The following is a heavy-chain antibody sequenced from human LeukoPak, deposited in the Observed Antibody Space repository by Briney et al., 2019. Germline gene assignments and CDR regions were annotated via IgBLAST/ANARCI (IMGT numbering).Heavy chain of an antibody. V-gene: IGHV4-59*12. J-gene: IGHJ5*02. CDR1: GGSISSYY. D-gene: IGHD2-15*01. CDR2: IYYSGST. CDR3: ARDIVVADNNWFDP. Sequence: SETLSLTCTVSGGSISSYYWSWIRQPPGKGLEWIGYIYYSGSTNYNPSLKSRVTMSVDTSKNQFSLKLSSVTAADTAVYYCARDIVVADNNWFDPWGQGILVTVSS.